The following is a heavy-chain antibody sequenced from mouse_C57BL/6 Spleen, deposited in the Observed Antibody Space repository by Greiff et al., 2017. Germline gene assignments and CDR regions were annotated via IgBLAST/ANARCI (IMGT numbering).Heavy chain of an antibody. CDR3: TSVYYYGSSPFAY. V-gene: IGHV14-4*01. Sequence: DVKLVESGAELVRPGASVKLSCTASGFNIKDYYMHWVKQRPEQGLEWIGWIDPENGDTDYASKFQCKATITADTSSNTAYLQLSSLTSEDTAVYYCTSVYYYGSSPFAYWGQGTLVTVSA. J-gene: IGHJ3*01. CDR2: IDPENGDT. D-gene: IGHD1-1*01. CDR1: GFNIKDYY.